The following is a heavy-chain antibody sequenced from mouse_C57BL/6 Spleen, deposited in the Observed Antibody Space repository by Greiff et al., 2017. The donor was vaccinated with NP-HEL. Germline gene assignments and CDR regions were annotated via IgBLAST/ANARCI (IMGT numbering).Heavy chain of an antibody. D-gene: IGHD1-1*01. Sequence: EVMLVESGGGLVKPGGSLKLSCAASGFTFSSYAMSWVRQTPEKRLEWVATISDGGSYTYYPDNVKGRFTISRDNAKNNLYLQMSHLKSEDTAMYYCARGGHYYGSRYFDYWGQGTTLTVSS. CDR3: ARGGHYYGSRYFDY. CDR1: GFTFSSYA. CDR2: ISDGGSYT. J-gene: IGHJ2*01. V-gene: IGHV5-4*03.